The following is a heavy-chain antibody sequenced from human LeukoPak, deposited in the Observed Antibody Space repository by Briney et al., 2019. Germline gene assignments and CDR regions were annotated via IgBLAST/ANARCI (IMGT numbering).Heavy chain of an antibody. CDR1: GGSFSGYY. J-gene: IGHJ4*02. CDR2: INHSGST. CDR3: ATNYDFWSGYYYFDY. V-gene: IGHV4-34*01. D-gene: IGHD3-3*01. Sequence: PSETLSLTCAVYGGSFSGYYWSWIRQPPGKGLEWIGEINHSGSTNNNPSLKSRVTISVDTSKNQFSLKLSSVTAADTAVYYCATNYDFWSGYYYFDYWGQGTLVTVSS.